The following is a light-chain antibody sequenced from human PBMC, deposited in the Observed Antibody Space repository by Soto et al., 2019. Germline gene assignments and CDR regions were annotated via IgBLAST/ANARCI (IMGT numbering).Light chain of an antibody. Sequence: DIQMTQSPSSLSVSVGDRFTITCRASQSISTFLNWFQWKPGKAPKLLIYKASSLESGVPSRFSGSGSGTEFTLTISGLQPDDFATYYCQQYKSYPLTFGQGTKVDIK. V-gene: IGKV1-5*03. CDR2: KAS. CDR3: QQYKSYPLT. J-gene: IGKJ1*01. CDR1: QSISTF.